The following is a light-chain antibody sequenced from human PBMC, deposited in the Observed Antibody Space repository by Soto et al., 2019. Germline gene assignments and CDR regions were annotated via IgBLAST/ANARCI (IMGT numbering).Light chain of an antibody. CDR1: SSNIGSNT. CDR3: ATWDDSLNAVV. Sequence: QSVLTQPPSASGTPGHRVTVSCSGFSSNIGSNTVTWYQQVPGTAPKLLIYSNNQRPSGVPDRFSGSKSGTSASLAVSGLQSEDEADYYCATWDDSLNAVVFGGGTKLTVL. CDR2: SNN. J-gene: IGLJ2*01. V-gene: IGLV1-44*01.